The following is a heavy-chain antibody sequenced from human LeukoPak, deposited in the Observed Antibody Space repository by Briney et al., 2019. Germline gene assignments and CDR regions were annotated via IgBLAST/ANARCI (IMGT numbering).Heavy chain of an antibody. CDR1: GGTFSSYA. CDR2: IIPIFGTA. J-gene: IGHJ5*02. D-gene: IGHD2-15*01. CDR3: ARGTSRLGYCSGGSCYTPPFDP. Sequence: SVKVSCKASGGTFSSYAISWVRQAPGQGLEWMGGIIPIFGTANYAQKLQGRVTITADESTSTAYMELSSLRSEDTAVYYCARGTSRLGYCSGGSCYTPPFDPWGQGTLVTVSS. V-gene: IGHV1-69*13.